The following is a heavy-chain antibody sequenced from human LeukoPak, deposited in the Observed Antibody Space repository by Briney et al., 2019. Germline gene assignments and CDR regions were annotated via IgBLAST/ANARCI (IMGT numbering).Heavy chain of an antibody. V-gene: IGHV3-7*04. J-gene: IGHJ5*02. D-gene: IGHD3-22*01. CDR1: GFTFSSYW. CDR3: ARGHLYDGSGYCWFDP. CDR2: IKQDGSEK. Sequence: GGSLRLSCAASGFTFSSYWMSWVRQAPGKGLEWVANIKQDGSEKYYVDSVKGRFTISRDNAKNSLYLQMNSLRAEDTAVYYCARGHLYDGSGYCWFDPWGQGTLVTVSS.